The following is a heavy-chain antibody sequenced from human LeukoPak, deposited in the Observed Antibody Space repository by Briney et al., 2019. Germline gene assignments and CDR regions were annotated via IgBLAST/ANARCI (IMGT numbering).Heavy chain of an antibody. V-gene: IGHV4-39*07. J-gene: IGHJ5*02. D-gene: IGHD1-1*01. CDR3: AREGTSGTHLNWFDP. CDR1: GGSISSSSFY. CDR2: IYYSGNT. Sequence: SETLSLTCTVSGGSISSSSFYWGWIRQPPGKGLEWIGSIYYSGNTYYNPSLKSRVTLSVDTSKNQFSLKLSSVTAADTAVYYCAREGTSGTHLNWFDPWGQGTLVTVSS.